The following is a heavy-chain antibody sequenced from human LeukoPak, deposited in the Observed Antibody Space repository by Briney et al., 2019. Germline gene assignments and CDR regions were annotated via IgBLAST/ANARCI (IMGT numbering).Heavy chain of an antibody. CDR3: AISTTVVTPFDY. J-gene: IGHJ4*02. V-gene: IGHV3-48*04. CDR2: LTSSSGTK. CDR1: GFTFSNYN. Sequence: GGSLRLSCVASGFTFSNYNMNWVRQAPGKGLEWVSYLTSSSGTKHYADSVKGRFAISRDNADNSLFLQMNSLRAEDTAVYYCAISTTVVTPFDYWGRGTLVTVSS. D-gene: IGHD4-23*01.